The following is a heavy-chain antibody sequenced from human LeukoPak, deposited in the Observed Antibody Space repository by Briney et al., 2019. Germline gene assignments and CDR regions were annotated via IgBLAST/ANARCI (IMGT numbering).Heavy chain of an antibody. V-gene: IGHV3-21*01. J-gene: IGHJ6*03. CDR3: ARDPYSGNYGDYYYYYMDV. Sequence: GGSLRLSCAASGFTFNTYNMNWVRQAPGKGLEWVSSITSSSSYIYYADSVKGRFTISRDNAKSSLYLQMNSLRDEDTAVYYCARDPYSGNYGDYYYYYMDVWGKGTTVTISS. D-gene: IGHD1-26*01. CDR2: ITSSSSYI. CDR1: GFTFNTYN.